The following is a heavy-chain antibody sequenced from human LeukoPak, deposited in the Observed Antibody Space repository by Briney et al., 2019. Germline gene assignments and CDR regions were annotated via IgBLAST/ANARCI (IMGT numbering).Heavy chain of an antibody. CDR1: GYTFTNYG. D-gene: IGHD3-22*01. J-gene: IGHJ3*02. CDR2: ISAYNGNT. Sequence: ASVKVSCKASGYTFTNYGISWVRQAPGQGLEWMGWISAYNGNTKYAQKFQGRVTMTTDTSTSTAYMELRSLRSDDTAMYYCARDGHRRYYYGSSGREDVFDIWGQGTMVTVSS. V-gene: IGHV1-18*01. CDR3: ARDGHRRYYYGSSGREDVFDI.